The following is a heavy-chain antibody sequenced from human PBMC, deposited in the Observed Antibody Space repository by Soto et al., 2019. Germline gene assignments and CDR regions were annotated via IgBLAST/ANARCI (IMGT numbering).Heavy chain of an antibody. Sequence: GGTLRLSCAASGFTFSSYSMNWVRQAPGKGLEWVSFISSSSSYIYYADSVKGRFTISRDNAKNSLYMQRNSLRAEDTALYYCARHYGGGEAEYFQEWGQGTLVPVSP. V-gene: IGHV3-21*01. J-gene: IGHJ1*01. CDR3: ARHYGGGEAEYFQE. CDR1: GFTFSSYS. D-gene: IGHD3-16*01. CDR2: ISSSSSYI.